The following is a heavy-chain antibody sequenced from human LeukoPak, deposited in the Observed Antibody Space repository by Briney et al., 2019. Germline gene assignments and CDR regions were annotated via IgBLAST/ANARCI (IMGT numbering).Heavy chain of an antibody. D-gene: IGHD3-22*01. J-gene: IGHJ4*02. V-gene: IGHV3-11*01. Sequence: GGSLRLSCAASGFTFSDYYMSWIRQAPGKGLEWVSYISSSGSTIYYADSVKGRFTISRDNAKNSLYLQMNSLRAEDTAVYYCARLYYCDSSGYYNDYWGQGTLVTVSS. CDR1: GFTFSDYY. CDR2: ISSSGSTI. CDR3: ARLYYCDSSGYYNDY.